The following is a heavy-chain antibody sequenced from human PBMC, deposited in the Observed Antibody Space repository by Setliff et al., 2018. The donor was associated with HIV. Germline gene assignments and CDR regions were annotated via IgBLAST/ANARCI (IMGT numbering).Heavy chain of an antibody. Sequence: ASVKVSCKASGYTFSGYYLHGVRRAPGQGLEWMGWINPNSGATNYAQIFQGRFTMTRDTSISTAYMDLSSLTSDDTAVYYCALASIVSTARWNHWGRGTTVTVSS. CDR2: INPNSGAT. J-gene: IGHJ4*02. CDR3: ALASIVSTARWNH. V-gene: IGHV1-2*02. CDR1: GYTFSGYY. D-gene: IGHD1-26*01.